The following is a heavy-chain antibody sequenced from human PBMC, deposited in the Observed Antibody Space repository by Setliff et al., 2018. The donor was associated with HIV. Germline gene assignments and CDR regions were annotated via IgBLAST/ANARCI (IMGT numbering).Heavy chain of an antibody. J-gene: IGHJ4*02. D-gene: IGHD2-15*01. CDR3: AGSKGITSGYFDS. CDR2: IIPIFGTA. V-gene: IGHV1-69*13. Sequence: SVKVSCKASGGAFSSYALSWVRQAPGQGLEWMGGIIPIFGTANYAQKFQGRASITADESTSAVYMELSSLRSEDTAVYYCAGSKGITSGYFDSWGQGTLVTVSS. CDR1: GGAFSSYA.